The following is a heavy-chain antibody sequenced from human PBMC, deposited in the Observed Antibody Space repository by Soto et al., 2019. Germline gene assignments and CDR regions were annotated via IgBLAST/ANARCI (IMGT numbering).Heavy chain of an antibody. J-gene: IGHJ4*02. CDR3: ARDLFGEDGAGYFDY. Sequence: QVHLVQSGVEVKKPGASVKVSCKASGYSFSTYGISWVRQAPGQGLEWMGWISGLNGNTNYAQNLQGRVTLTTDTPTSTAYRELRSLGFDDTAMYYCARDLFGEDGAGYFDYWGQGTLVTVSS. D-gene: IGHD3-10*01. CDR2: ISGLNGNT. CDR1: GYSFSTYG. V-gene: IGHV1-18*01.